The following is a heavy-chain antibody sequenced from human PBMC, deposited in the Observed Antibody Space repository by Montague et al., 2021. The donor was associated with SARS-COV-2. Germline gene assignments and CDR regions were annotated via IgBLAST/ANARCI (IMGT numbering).Heavy chain of an antibody. V-gene: IGHV4-4*02. J-gene: IGHJ5*02. D-gene: IGHD2-2*01. Sequence: SETLSLTCAVSGGSISSSNWRRWVRQPAGKGLEWIGDIYHSGSNNNNPSLKSRVTISLDKTKNHFSRKLSSVTAADAGVYYCALPTAGARFDPWGQGTLVTVSS. CDR1: GGSISSSNW. CDR2: IYHSGSN. CDR3: ALPTAGARFDP.